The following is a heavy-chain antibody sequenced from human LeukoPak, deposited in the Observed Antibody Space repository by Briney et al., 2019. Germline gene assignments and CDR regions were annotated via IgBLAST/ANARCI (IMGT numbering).Heavy chain of an antibody. J-gene: IGHJ3*02. V-gene: IGHV6-1*01. D-gene: IGHD3-10*01. CDR1: GDSVSSNSAA. Sequence: SQTLSLTCATSGDSVSSNSAAWNWIRQSPSRGLEWLGRTYYRSKWYNDYAVSVKSRITINPDTSKNQFSLQLNSVTPEDTAVYYCASCSMVRGGNNDAFDIWGQGTMVTVSS. CDR2: TYYRSKWYN. CDR3: ASCSMVRGGNNDAFDI.